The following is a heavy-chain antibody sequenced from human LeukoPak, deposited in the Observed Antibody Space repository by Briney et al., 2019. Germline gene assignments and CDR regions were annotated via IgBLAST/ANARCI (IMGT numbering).Heavy chain of an antibody. CDR2: IYTSGST. CDR1: GDSISSYY. V-gene: IGHV4-4*07. J-gene: IGHJ4*02. Sequence: PSETLSLTCSVSGDSISSYYWSWIRQPAGKGLEWIGHIYTSGSTNYNPSLKSRVTMSVDTSKNQFSLKLSSVTAADTAVYYCASLRYSGSYLDYWGQGTLVAVSS. D-gene: IGHD1-26*01. CDR3: ASLRYSGSYLDY.